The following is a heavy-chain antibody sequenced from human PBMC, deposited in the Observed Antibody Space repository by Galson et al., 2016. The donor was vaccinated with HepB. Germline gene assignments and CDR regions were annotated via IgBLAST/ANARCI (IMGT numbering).Heavy chain of an antibody. CDR3: ARGLYYYGSGSYYIRNNWFDP. V-gene: IGHV3-23*01. J-gene: IGHJ5*02. Sequence: SLRLSCAASGFTFDSSAMSWVRQAPGKGLEWVSSISSSAGSTYYADSVKGRFTTSRDNAKNTLYLQMNGLRAEDTAVYYCARGLYYYGSGSYYIRNNWFDPWGQGTLVTVSS. CDR1: GFTFDSSA. CDR2: ISSSAGST. D-gene: IGHD3-10*01.